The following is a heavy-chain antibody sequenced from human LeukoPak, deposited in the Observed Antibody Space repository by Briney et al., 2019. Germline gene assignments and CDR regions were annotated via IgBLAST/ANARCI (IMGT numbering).Heavy chain of an antibody. Sequence: GGSLRLSCAASGFTFSNYWMTWVRQAPGKGLEWVSYISSSGSTIYYADSVKGRFTISRDNAKNSLYLQMNSLRAEDTAVYYCARGDYDFWSGYSHDAFDIWGQGTMVTVSS. D-gene: IGHD3-3*01. CDR3: ARGDYDFWSGYSHDAFDI. V-gene: IGHV3-48*04. CDR2: ISSSGSTI. CDR1: GFTFSNYW. J-gene: IGHJ3*02.